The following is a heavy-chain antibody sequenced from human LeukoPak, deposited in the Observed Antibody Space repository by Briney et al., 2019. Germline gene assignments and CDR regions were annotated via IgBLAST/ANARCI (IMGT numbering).Heavy chain of an antibody. CDR3: ARYYYDSSGYYFYAFDI. J-gene: IGHJ3*02. D-gene: IGHD3-22*01. CDR1: GYSFTSYW. CDR2: IYPGDSDT. Sequence: GESLKITCKGSGYSFTSYWIGWVRQMPGKGLEWMGIIYPGDSDTRYSPSFQGQVTISADKSISTAYLQWSSLKASDTAMYYCARYYYDSSGYYFYAFDIWGQGTMVTVSS. V-gene: IGHV5-51*01.